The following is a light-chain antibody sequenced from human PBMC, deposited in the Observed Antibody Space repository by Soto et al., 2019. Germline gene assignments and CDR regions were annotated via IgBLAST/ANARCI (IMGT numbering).Light chain of an antibody. CDR1: RRVSSNY. CDR3: QQYGSSSGWT. V-gene: IGKV3-20*01. CDR2: GAS. J-gene: IGKJ1*01. Sequence: EIVLTQSPGTLSLSLGERATISCRASRRVSSNYLAWYQQKPGQCPRLLIHGASTRATGIPDTFSGSGSGAAFSPPISRLEPADFGVYYCQQYGSSSGWTFGQGTKGDI.